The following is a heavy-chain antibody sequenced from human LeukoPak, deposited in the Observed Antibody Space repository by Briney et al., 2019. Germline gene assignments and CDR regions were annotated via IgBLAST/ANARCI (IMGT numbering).Heavy chain of an antibody. Sequence: PGGSLRLSCAASGFTLSTYWMSWVRQAPGKGLEWVANIKQDGSEKYYGDSVKGRFTISRDNSKNTLYLQMNSLRAEDTAVYYCAKKQSTGLVPWGQETLVTVSS. V-gene: IGHV3-7*01. D-gene: IGHD2-2*01. CDR3: AKKQSTGLVP. CDR1: GFTLSTYW. J-gene: IGHJ5*02. CDR2: IKQDGSEK.